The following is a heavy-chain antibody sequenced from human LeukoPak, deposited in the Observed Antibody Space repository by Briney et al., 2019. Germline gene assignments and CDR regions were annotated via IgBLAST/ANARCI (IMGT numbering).Heavy chain of an antibody. CDR2: IKEDGSAK. J-gene: IGHJ4*02. CDR3: ARYVAALDY. CDR1: GFTFSSYW. D-gene: IGHD6-25*01. V-gene: IGHV3-7*05. Sequence: PGGSLRLSCAAPGFTFSSYWMTWVRQAPGKGLEWVAHIKEDGSAKYYVNSVKGRFTISSDNAKNSLSLQMNSLRAEDTAVYYCARYVAALDYWGQGTLVTVSS.